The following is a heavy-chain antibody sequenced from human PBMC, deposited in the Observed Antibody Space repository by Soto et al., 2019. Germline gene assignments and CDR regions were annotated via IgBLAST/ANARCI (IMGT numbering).Heavy chain of an antibody. V-gene: IGHV4-59*01. CDR3: ARDSTQAAQH. CDR2: IYDSGST. D-gene: IGHD3-3*02. CDR1: GGSISSYY. Sequence: QAQLQESGPGLVKPSETLALTCTVSGGSISSYYWSWIRQPPGKGLEWIGYIYDSGSTNNNPSLKSRVTIPVDTPKNQFALKLSSVTAADTAVYYCARDSTQAAQHWGQGTLVTVSS. J-gene: IGHJ1*01.